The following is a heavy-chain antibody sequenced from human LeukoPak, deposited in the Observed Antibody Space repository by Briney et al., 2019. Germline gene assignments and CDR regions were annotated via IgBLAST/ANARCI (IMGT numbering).Heavy chain of an antibody. D-gene: IGHD3-22*01. V-gene: IGHV4-4*02. CDR2: IYHSGST. CDR1: GGSISSSNW. CDR3: ARAGMIVQPSAQNDY. J-gene: IGHJ4*02. Sequence: PSGTLSLTCAVSGGSISSSNWWSWVRQPPGKGLEWIGEIYHSGSTNYNPSLKSRVTISVDKSKNQFSLKLSSVTAADTAVYYCARAGMIVQPSAQNDYWGQGTLVTVSS.